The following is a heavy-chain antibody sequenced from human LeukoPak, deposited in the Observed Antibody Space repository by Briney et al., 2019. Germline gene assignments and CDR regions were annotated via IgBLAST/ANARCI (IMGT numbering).Heavy chain of an antibody. D-gene: IGHD6-19*01. CDR1: GFTFSSYG. V-gene: IGHV3-30*18. CDR2: ISYDGSNK. Sequence: GGSLRLSCAASGFTFSSYGMHWVRQAPGKGLEWVAVISYDGSNKYYADSVKGRFTISRDNSKNTLYLQMNSLRSEDTAVYYCAKCELKWLPYNGMDVWGQGTTVTVSS. CDR3: AKCELKWLPYNGMDV. J-gene: IGHJ6*02.